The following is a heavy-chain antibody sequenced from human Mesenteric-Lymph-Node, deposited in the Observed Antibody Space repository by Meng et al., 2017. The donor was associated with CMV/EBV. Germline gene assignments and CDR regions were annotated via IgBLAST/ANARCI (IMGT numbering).Heavy chain of an antibody. CDR1: GGSISSYY. D-gene: IGHD1-1*01. V-gene: IGHV4-59*01. CDR3: AKFSSTGAYYHGMDV. Sequence: SETLSLTCTVSGGSISSYYWNWIRQPPGKGLEWIGYIYYSGSTNYNPSLKSRVTISVDTSKNQFSLKLSSVTAADTAVYYCAKFSSTGAYYHGMDVWGQGTTVTVSS. CDR2: IYYSGST. J-gene: IGHJ6*02.